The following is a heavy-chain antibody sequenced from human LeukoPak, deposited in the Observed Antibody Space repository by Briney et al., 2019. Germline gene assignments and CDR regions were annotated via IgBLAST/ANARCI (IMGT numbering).Heavy chain of an antibody. D-gene: IGHD2-21*02. V-gene: IGHV1-2*06. CDR2: INPNSGDT. CDR1: GYIFTGYY. CDR3: ARDYCGGDCFPDY. J-gene: IGHJ4*02. Sequence: ASVKVSCKASGYIFTGYYVHWVRQAPGQGLEWMGRINPNSGDTNYAQKFQGRVTRTRDTSISTAYMELSRLRSDDTAVYYCARDYCGGDCFPDYWGQGTLVTVSS.